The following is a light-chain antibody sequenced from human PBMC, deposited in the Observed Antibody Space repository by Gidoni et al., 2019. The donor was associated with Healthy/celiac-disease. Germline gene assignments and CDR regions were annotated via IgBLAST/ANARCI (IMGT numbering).Light chain of an antibody. Sequence: DIQMTQSPSTLSASVGDRVTITCRASQSISSWLAWYQQKPGKAPKLLIYKASSLESGVPSRFSGSGSGTEFTLTISSLQPDDFAPYYCQQYNSPVTFGQGTKVEIK. CDR1: QSISSW. V-gene: IGKV1-5*03. J-gene: IGKJ1*01. CDR2: KAS. CDR3: QQYNSPVT.